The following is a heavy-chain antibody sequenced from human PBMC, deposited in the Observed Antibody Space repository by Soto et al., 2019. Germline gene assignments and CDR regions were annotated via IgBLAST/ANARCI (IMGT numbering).Heavy chain of an antibody. D-gene: IGHD3-22*01. CDR2: IYYSGST. CDR1: GGSVSSGSYY. V-gene: IGHV4-61*01. Sequence: SETLSLTCTVSGGSVSSGSYYWSWIRQPPGKGLEWIGYIYYSGSTNYNPSLKSRVTISVDTSKNQFSLKLSSVTAADTAVYYCAISSYDSSGYYLCIYWGQGPLVTVSS. J-gene: IGHJ4*02. CDR3: AISSYDSSGYYLCIY.